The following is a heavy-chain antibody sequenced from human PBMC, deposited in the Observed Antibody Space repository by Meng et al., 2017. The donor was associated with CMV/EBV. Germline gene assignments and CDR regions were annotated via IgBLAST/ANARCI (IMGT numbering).Heavy chain of an antibody. CDR3: ARDLDSYDSSGYLLDY. D-gene: IGHD3-22*01. CDR1: GFTFSSYA. J-gene: IGHJ4*02. CDR2: ISYDGSNK. V-gene: IGHV3-30-3*01. Sequence: GESLKISCAASGFTFSSYAMHWVRQAPGKGLEWVAVISYDGSNKYYADSVKGRFTISRDNSKNTLYLQMNSLRAEDTAVYYCARDLDSYDSSGYLLDYWGQGTLVTVS.